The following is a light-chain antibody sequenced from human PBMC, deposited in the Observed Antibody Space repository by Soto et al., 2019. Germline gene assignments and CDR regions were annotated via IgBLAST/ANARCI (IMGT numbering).Light chain of an antibody. J-gene: IGKJ1*01. CDR2: AAS. Sequence: DIQLTQSPSAMTTPVGGTVNSTCRASQSISTYLHWYQQKTGKAPSLLIYAASSLQSGVTSRFSGSGSATDFTLTISSLQTEDLATYFCQQSYVTPWTFGQGTKVDIK. V-gene: IGKV1-39*01. CDR3: QQSYVTPWT. CDR1: QSISTY.